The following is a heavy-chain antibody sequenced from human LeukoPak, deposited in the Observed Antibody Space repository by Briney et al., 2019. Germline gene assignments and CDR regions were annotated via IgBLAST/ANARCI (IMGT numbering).Heavy chain of an antibody. CDR1: GGSISSYY. V-gene: IGHV4-59*01. Sequence: PSETRSLTCTVSGGSISSYYWSWLRQPPGKGLEWIGYIYYSGSTNYNPSLKSRVTISVDTSRNQFSLKLSSVTAADTAVYYCAGGDFDYVVPYWGQGTLVTVSS. CDR3: AGGDFDYVVPY. J-gene: IGHJ4*02. CDR2: IYYSGST. D-gene: IGHD4-17*01.